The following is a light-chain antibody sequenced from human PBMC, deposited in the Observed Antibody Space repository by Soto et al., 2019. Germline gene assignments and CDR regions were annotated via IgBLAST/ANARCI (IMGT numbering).Light chain of an antibody. V-gene: IGLV2-14*01. Sequence: QSALTQPASVSGSPGQSITISCTGTSSDVGGYNYVSWYQHHPGKAPKLMIYEVRNRPSGISSRFSGSRSGNTASLTISGLQSEDEGDYYCSAYTARSTLVFGGGTKVTVL. CDR2: EVR. CDR1: SSDVGGYNY. CDR3: SAYTARSTLV. J-gene: IGLJ3*02.